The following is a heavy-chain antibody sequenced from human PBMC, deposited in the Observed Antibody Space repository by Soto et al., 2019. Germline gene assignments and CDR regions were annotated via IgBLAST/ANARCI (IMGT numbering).Heavy chain of an antibody. CDR2: ISGSGGST. D-gene: IGHD6-6*01. CDR3: AKREYSSPYGVY. CDR1: GFTFSSYA. J-gene: IGHJ4*02. V-gene: IGHV3-23*01. Sequence: GESLRLSGAASGFTFSSYAMSWFRQAPGKGLEWVSAISGSGGSTYYADSVKGRFTISRDNSKNTLYLQMNSLRAEDTAVYYCAKREYSSPYGVYWGQGTLVTVSS.